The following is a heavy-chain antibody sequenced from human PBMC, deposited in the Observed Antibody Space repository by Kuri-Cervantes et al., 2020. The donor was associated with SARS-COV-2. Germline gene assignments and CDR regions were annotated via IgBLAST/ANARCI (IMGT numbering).Heavy chain of an antibody. CDR3: ARVHFYDFWSGYNDY. D-gene: IGHD3-3*01. V-gene: IGHV1-2*02. Sequence: ASVKVSCKASGYTFTGYYMHWVRQAPGQGLEWMGWINPNSGGTNYAQKFQGGVTMTRDTSISTAYMELSRLRSDDTAVYYCARVHFYDFWSGYNDYWGQGTLVTVSS. CDR1: GYTFTGYY. J-gene: IGHJ4*02. CDR2: INPNSGGT.